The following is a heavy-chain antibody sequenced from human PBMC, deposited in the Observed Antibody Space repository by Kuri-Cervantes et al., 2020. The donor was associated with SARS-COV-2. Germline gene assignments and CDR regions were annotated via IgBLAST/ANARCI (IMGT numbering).Heavy chain of an antibody. J-gene: IGHJ6*03. CDR2: ISAYNGNT. CDR1: GYTFTSYA. CDR3: ARYASMPPHFLYYYYMDV. D-gene: IGHD2/OR15-2a*01. Sequence: ASVKVSCKASGYTFTSYAMHWVRQAPGQRLEWMGWISAYNGNTNYAQKLQGRVTMTTDTSTSTAYMELRSLRSDDTAVYYCARYASMPPHFLYYYYMDVWGKGTTVTVSS. V-gene: IGHV1-18*01.